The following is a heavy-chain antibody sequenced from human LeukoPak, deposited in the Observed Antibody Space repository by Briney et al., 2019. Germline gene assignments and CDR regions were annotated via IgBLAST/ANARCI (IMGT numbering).Heavy chain of an antibody. D-gene: IGHD3-10*01. CDR1: GGSISSYY. CDR3: ARDNRVRGVKNGMDV. Sequence: PSETLSLTCTVSGGSISSYYWSWIRQPPGKGLERIGYIYYSGSTNYNPSLKSRVTISVDTSKNQFSLKLSSVTAADTAVYYCARDNRVRGVKNGMDVWGKGTTVTVSS. CDR2: IYYSGST. V-gene: IGHV4-59*01. J-gene: IGHJ6*04.